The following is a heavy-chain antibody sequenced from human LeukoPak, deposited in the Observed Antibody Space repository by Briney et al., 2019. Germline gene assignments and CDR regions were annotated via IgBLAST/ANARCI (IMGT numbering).Heavy chain of an antibody. J-gene: IGHJ4*02. D-gene: IGHD3-16*01. V-gene: IGHV3-30*18. CDR1: GFNFSSYG. Sequence: GGSLRLSWAASGFNFSSYGMHWGRQAPGKGLEGGAVISYDGSNKYYADSVKGRFTISRDNSKNTLYLQMNSLRAEDTAVYYCANFQFGWGQGTLVTVSS. CDR3: ANFQFG. CDR2: ISYDGSNK.